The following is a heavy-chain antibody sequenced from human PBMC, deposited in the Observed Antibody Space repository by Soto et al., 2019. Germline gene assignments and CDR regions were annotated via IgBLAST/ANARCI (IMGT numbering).Heavy chain of an antibody. CDR2: IYYSGST. CDR3: ARSYNWNFFYYYYGMDV. D-gene: IGHD1-7*01. V-gene: IGHV4-39*01. J-gene: IGHJ6*02. CDR1: GGSISSSSYY. Sequence: SETLSLTCTVSGGSISSSSYYWGWIHQPPGKGLEWIGSIYYSGSTYYNPSLKSRVTISVDTSKNQFSLKLSSVTAADTAVYYCARSYNWNFFYYYYGMDVWGQGTTVTVSS.